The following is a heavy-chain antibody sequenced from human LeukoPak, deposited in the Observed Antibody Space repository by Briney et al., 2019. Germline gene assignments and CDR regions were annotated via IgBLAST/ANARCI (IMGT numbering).Heavy chain of an antibody. J-gene: IGHJ5*02. Sequence: ASVKVSCKASGYTFTGYYMHWVRQAPGQGLEWMGWMNPNSGNTGYAQKFQGRVTMTRNTSISTAYMELSSLRSEDTAVYYCARGGIVVVPAAMRWFDPWGQGTLVTVSS. CDR3: ARGGIVVVPAAMRWFDP. D-gene: IGHD2-2*01. V-gene: IGHV1-8*02. CDR1: GYTFTGYY. CDR2: MNPNSGNT.